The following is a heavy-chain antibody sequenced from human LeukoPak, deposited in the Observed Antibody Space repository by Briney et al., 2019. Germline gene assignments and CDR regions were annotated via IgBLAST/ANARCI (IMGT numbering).Heavy chain of an antibody. CDR2: INGDGSDP. D-gene: IGHD2-2*01. CDR1: GFTFSTSW. CDR3: ARDGGAAAMFWFDP. Sequence: GGSLRLSCAASGFTFSTSWMYWVRQAPGKGLEWVSRINGDGSDPIYADFVKGRFTISRDNAKSTLYLEMKNLRAEDTAVYYCARDGGAAAMFWFDPWGQGTLVTVSS. V-gene: IGHV3-74*01. J-gene: IGHJ5*02.